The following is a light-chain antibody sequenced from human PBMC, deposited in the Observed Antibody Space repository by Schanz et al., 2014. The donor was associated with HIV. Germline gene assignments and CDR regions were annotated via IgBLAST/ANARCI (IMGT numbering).Light chain of an antibody. CDR3: SSYTSSSTRV. J-gene: IGLJ1*01. CDR2: EVT. V-gene: IGLV2-8*01. CDR1: SSDVGGYNY. Sequence: QSVLTQPPSASGSPGQSVTISCTGTSSDVGGYNYVSWYQQHPGKAPKIMIYEVTKRASGVPDRFSGSKSGNTASLTVSGLQAEDEADYYCSSYTSSSTRVFGTGTKLTVL.